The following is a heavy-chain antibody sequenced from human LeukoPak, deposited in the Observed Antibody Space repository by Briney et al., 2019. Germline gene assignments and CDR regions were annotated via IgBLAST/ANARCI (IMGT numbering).Heavy chain of an antibody. D-gene: IGHD6-6*01. Sequence: ASVTVSCTASGCTFTGYYFHWVRQAPGQGLEWMGWINPNSGGTYYIHKFQGRVSLTRDTSISTAYLELSSLRSGDTAVYYCARDRWYNSTSGNVFDIWGQGTRITVSS. CDR2: INPNSGGT. J-gene: IGHJ3*02. CDR1: GCTFTGYY. V-gene: IGHV1-2*02. CDR3: ARDRWYNSTSGNVFDI.